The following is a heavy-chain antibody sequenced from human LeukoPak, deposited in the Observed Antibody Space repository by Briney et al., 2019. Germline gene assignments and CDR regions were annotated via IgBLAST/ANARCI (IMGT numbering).Heavy chain of an antibody. CDR3: AREEVIIVVVTAIDY. D-gene: IGHD2-21*02. J-gene: IGHJ4*02. V-gene: IGHV3-30*04. CDR2: ISYDGSNK. CDR1: GFTFSSYA. Sequence: GESLRLSCAASGFTFSSYAMHWVRQAPGKGLELVAVISYDGSNKYYADSVKGRFTISRGNSKNTLYLQMNSLRAEDTAVYYCAREEVIIVVVTAIDYWGQGTLVTVSS.